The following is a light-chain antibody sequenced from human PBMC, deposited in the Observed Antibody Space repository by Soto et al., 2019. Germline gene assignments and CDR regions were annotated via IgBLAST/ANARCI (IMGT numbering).Light chain of an antibody. CDR2: AAS. J-gene: IGKJ5*01. CDR1: QSINRH. Sequence: EIVLTQSPATLSLSPGERATLRCKASQSINRHLAWYRQKPGQAPRLLIYAASSRATGIPDRFSGSGSGPDFTLTLDGLEPEDFVVYYCQQYGYSPIAFGQGTRLEIK. V-gene: IGKV3-20*01. CDR3: QQYGYSPIA.